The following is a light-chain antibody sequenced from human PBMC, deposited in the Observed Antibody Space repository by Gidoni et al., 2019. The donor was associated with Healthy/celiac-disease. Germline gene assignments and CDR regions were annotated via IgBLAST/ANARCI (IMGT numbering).Light chain of an antibody. Sequence: DIVMTQSPATLSVSPGERATLSCRASQSVSSNLAWYQQKPGQAPRLLIYGASTRATGIPARFSGSGSGTEFTLTISSLQSEDFAVYYCQQYHNWPWTFGQGTKVEIK. CDR2: GAS. CDR1: QSVSSN. CDR3: QQYHNWPWT. J-gene: IGKJ1*01. V-gene: IGKV3-15*01.